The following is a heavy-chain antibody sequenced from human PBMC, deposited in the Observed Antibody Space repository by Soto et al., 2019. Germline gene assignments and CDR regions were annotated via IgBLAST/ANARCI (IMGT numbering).Heavy chain of an antibody. CDR3: SRGPVAGPSYYYMDM. D-gene: IGHD6-19*01. J-gene: IGHJ6*03. Sequence: EVLLVESGGGLVQHGGSLRLSCAASGFPFSTYDMHWVRQSPGKGLEWISALGAAGDTYYSDSMKGRFTISRDNAKSSLYLQMNSLSAGDSAVYYCSRGPVAGPSYYYMDMWGKGTTVIVSS. CDR2: LGAAGDT. V-gene: IGHV3-13*01. CDR1: GFPFSTYD.